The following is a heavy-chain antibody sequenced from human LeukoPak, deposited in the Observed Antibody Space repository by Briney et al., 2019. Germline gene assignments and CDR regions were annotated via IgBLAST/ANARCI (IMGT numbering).Heavy chain of an antibody. Sequence: RASVKVSCKASGYTFTGYYMHWVRQAPGQGLEWMGRINPNSGNTNYAQKLQGRVTMTTDTSTSTAYMELRSLRSDDTAVYYCARDGEAGGGVHRWYSSSWSSPKGNWFDPWGQGTLVTVSS. J-gene: IGHJ5*02. D-gene: IGHD6-13*01. V-gene: IGHV1-2*06. CDR2: INPNSGNT. CDR3: ARDGEAGGGVHRWYSSSWSSPKGNWFDP. CDR1: GYTFTGYY.